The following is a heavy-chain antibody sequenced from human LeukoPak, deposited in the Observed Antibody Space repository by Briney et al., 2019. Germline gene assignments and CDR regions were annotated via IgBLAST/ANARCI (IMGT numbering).Heavy chain of an antibody. CDR3: ARDLRGYCSGGSCSHEYGMDV. Sequence: GGSLRLSCAASGFTFSSYDMHWVRQATGKGLEWVSAIGTAGDTYYPGSVKGRFTISRENAKNSLYLQMNSLRAGDTAVYYCARDLRGYCSGGSCSHEYGMDVWGQGTTVTVSS. V-gene: IGHV3-13*04. D-gene: IGHD2-15*01. CDR1: GFTFSSYD. J-gene: IGHJ6*02. CDR2: IGTAGDT.